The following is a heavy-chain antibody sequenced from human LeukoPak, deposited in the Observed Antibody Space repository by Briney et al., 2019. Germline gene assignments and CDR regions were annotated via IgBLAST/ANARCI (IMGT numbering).Heavy chain of an antibody. CDR1: GYTFSSYG. D-gene: IGHD3-9*01. CDR3: ARGAISDWFDP. CDR2: INTYNGNT. J-gene: IGHJ5*02. Sequence: ASVKVSCKASGYTFSSYGISWVRQAPGQGLEWMGWINTYNGNTNYAQKLQGRVTMTTDTSTSTAYMELRSLRSDDTAVYYCARGAISDWFDPWGQGTLVTVSS. V-gene: IGHV1-18*01.